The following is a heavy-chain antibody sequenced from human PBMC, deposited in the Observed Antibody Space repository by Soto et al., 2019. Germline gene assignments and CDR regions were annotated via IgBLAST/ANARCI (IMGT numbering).Heavy chain of an antibody. D-gene: IGHD3-3*01. CDR3: ATFSVLRFLEWLLYY. CDR2: ISGSGGST. V-gene: IGHV3-23*01. Sequence: GGSLRLSCAASGFTFSSYAMSWVRQAPGKGLEWVSAISGSGGSTYYADSVKGRFTISRDNSKNTLYLQMNSLRAEDTAVYYCATFSVLRFLEWLLYYWGQGTLVTVSS. CDR1: GFTFSSYA. J-gene: IGHJ4*02.